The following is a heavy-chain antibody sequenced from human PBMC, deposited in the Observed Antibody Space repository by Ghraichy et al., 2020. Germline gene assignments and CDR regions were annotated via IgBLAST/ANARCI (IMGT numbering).Heavy chain of an antibody. D-gene: IGHD4-17*01. V-gene: IGHV3-21*01. Sequence: GESLNISCAASGFTFSTFSMNWVRQAPGKGLEWVSSISSSSSYIYYADSVKGRFTISRDNAKNSLYLQMNSLRAEDTAVYYCARQPANTVTMSYFDYWGQGTLVTVSS. J-gene: IGHJ4*02. CDR1: GFTFSTFS. CDR3: ARQPANTVTMSYFDY. CDR2: ISSSSSYI.